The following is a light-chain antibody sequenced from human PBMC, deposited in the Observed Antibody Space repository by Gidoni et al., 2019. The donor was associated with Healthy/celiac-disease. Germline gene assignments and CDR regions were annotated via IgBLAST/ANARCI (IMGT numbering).Light chain of an antibody. CDR1: QSVSSY. CDR3: QQRSNWPAT. V-gene: IGKV3-11*01. J-gene: IGKJ4*01. CDR2: DAS. Sequence: EIVLTQSPATLSLSPGERATLSCRASQSVSSYLAWYQLKPGQAPRLLIYDASNRATGIPARFSGSGSGTDFTLTISSLEPEDFAVYYCQQRSNWPATFXGXTKVEIK.